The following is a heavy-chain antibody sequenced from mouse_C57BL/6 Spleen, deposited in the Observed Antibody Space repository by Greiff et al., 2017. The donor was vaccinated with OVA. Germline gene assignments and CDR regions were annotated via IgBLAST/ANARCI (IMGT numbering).Heavy chain of an antibody. D-gene: IGHD2-2*01. V-gene: IGHV14-1*01. CDR1: GFTINDYY. CDR2: IDPEDGDT. CDR3: TRGYRGFAY. J-gene: IGHJ3*01. Sequence: EVKLQESGAELVRPGASVKLSCTASGFTINDYYMHWVKQRPEQGLEWIGRIDPEDGDTEYAPPFQGKATLTVDTSSNTAYLQLSSLTAEDTAVYYCTRGYRGFAYWGQGTLVTVSA.